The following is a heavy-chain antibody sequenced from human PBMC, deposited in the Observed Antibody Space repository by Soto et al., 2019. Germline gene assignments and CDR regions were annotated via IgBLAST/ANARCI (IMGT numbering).Heavy chain of an antibody. Sequence: ASVKVSCKASGYTFTSYGISWVRQAPGQGLEWMGWISAYNGNTNYAQKLQGRVTMTTDTSTSTAYMELRSLRSDDTAVYYCARLRSSCWYLPIDAFDIWGQGTLVTVSS. CDR3: ARLRSSCWYLPIDAFDI. D-gene: IGHD6-13*01. CDR1: GYTFTSYG. V-gene: IGHV1-18*01. CDR2: ISAYNGNT. J-gene: IGHJ3*02.